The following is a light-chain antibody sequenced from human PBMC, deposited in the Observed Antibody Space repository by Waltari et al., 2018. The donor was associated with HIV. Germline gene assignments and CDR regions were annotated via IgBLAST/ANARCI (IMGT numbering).Light chain of an antibody. CDR2: ETN. CDR3: GTWDSSLNSVV. V-gene: IGLV1-51*02. CDR1: SSNIGNNY. Sequence: QSVLTQPLSVSAAPGQKVTITCSGSSSNIGNNYVSWYHQLPGTAPKLLIQETNKRPSELPYRFSGSTSGTSATLGITGLHAEDEADYYCGTWDSSLNSVVFFGGTKVTVL. J-gene: IGLJ2*01.